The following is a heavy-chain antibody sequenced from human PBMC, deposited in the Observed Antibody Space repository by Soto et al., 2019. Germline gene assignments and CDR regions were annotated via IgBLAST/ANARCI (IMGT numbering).Heavy chain of an antibody. D-gene: IGHD2-15*01. CDR3: ARASVVGVFSR. Sequence: GESLKISCEASGYIFANYWIGWVRQMPGKGLEWMGIIYPGDSDTRYSPSFQGHVTISADKSVNTAYLQWSSLRASDTAVYYCARASVVGVFSRWGQGSLVTVSS. CDR1: GYIFANYW. V-gene: IGHV5-51*01. J-gene: IGHJ4*02. CDR2: IYPGDSDT.